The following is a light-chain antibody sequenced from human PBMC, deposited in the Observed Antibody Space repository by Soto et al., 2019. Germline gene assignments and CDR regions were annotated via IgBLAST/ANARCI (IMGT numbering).Light chain of an antibody. J-gene: IGKJ2*01. CDR3: LQHNSYPQYT. CDR1: QGIRTD. Sequence: DIQMTQSPSSLSASVGDRVTITCRASQGIRTDLGWYQQKPGKAPKRLIYASSSLQSGVRSRFSGSGSGTEFTLTISSLQPEDAATYYCLQHNSYPQYTFGQGTKLEIK. V-gene: IGKV1-17*01. CDR2: ASS.